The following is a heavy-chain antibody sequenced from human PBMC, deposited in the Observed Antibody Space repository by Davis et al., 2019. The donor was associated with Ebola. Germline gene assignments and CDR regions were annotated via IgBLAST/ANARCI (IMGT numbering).Heavy chain of an antibody. Sequence: SVKVSCKASGGTFSSYAISWVRQAPGQGLEWMGGIIPIFGTANYAQKFQGRVTITADKSTSTAYMELSSLRSEDTAVYYCATGTIFGVVSHDYWGQGTLVTVSS. J-gene: IGHJ4*02. CDR3: ATGTIFGVVSHDY. V-gene: IGHV1-69*06. D-gene: IGHD3-3*01. CDR2: IIPIFGTA. CDR1: GGTFSSYA.